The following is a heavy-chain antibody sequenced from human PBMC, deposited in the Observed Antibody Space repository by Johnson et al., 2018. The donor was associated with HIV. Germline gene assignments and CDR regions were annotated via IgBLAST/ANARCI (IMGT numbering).Heavy chain of an antibody. J-gene: IGHJ3*02. Sequence: QVQLVESGGGVVQPGRSLRLPCAASGFTFSDYYMSWIRQAPGKGLEWVSYISSSGSTIYYADSVKGRFTTSRDNAKNSLYLQMNSLRDEDTAVYYCARDRGYSGSYCGAFDIWGQGTMVTVSS. CDR2: ISSSGSTI. D-gene: IGHD1-26*01. CDR3: ARDRGYSGSYCGAFDI. V-gene: IGHV3-11*04. CDR1: GFTFSDYY.